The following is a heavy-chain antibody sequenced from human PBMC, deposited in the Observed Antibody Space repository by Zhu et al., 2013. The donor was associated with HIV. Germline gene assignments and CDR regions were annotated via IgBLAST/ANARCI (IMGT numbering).Heavy chain of an antibody. D-gene: IGHD6-6*01. Sequence: QVQLVQSGAEVKKPGSPVKVSCKASGGTFSTYTITWVRQAPGQGFEWMGWIAPYNGNTKYAQRLQGRVTMTTDTSTSTAYMELRSLRSDDTAVYYCARDLYSTSSRPFDIWGQGTMVTVSS. J-gene: IGHJ3*02. CDR3: ARDLYSTSSRPFDI. CDR2: IAPYNGNT. V-gene: IGHV1-18*01. CDR1: GGTFSTYT.